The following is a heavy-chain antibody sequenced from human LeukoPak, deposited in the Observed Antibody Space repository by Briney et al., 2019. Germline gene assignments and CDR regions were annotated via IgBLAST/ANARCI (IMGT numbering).Heavy chain of an antibody. D-gene: IGHD2-15*01. CDR1: GGSISSYY. J-gene: IGHJ4*02. V-gene: IGHV4-59*01. CDR3: ARIHRYCSGGACYVLDN. CDR2: IYYSGST. Sequence: TSETLSLTCTVSGGSISSYYWSWIRQPPGKGLEWIGYIYYSGSTNYNPSFKSRITISVDTSRNQFSLQLSSVTAADTAVYYCARIHRYCSGGACYVLDNWGQGTLVAVSS.